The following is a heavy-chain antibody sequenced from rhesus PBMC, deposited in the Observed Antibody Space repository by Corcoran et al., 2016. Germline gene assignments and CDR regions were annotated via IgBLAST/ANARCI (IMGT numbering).Heavy chain of an antibody. Sequence: QVQLQESGPGLVKPSETLSLSCVVSGYSLRSGYYWAWIRQPPWKGLEYFGYISGVSEANDYKSSNKSRVTISKYTSKNQFSLKLSSVTAADTAVYFCARAPYCTGSGCSDAWAFDVWGQGLRVTVSS. J-gene: IGHJ3*01. V-gene: IGHV4-99*02. CDR2: ISGVSEAN. D-gene: IGHD2-21*01. CDR3: ARAPYCTGSGCSDAWAFDV. CDR1: GYSLRSGYY.